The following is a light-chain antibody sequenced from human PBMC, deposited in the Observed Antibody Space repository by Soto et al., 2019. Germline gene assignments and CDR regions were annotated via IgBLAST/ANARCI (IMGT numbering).Light chain of an antibody. CDR1: QSVSSN. Sequence: EIVMTQSPATLSVSPGERATLSCRASQSVSSNLAWYQQKPGQAPRLLIYGASTRATGIPARFSGSGSGTESTLTISSLQSEDFAVYYCQQYNNWPQTFDQGTKVEIK. V-gene: IGKV3-15*01. J-gene: IGKJ1*01. CDR3: QQYNNWPQT. CDR2: GAS.